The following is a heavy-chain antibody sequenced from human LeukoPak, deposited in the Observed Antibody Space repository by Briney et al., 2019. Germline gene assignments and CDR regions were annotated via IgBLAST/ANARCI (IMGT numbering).Heavy chain of an antibody. CDR3: ARDHSGYLTYYFDY. D-gene: IGHD3-22*01. V-gene: IGHV3-53*01. CDR1: GFTVSSNY. Sequence: GGSLRLSCAASGFTVSSNYMSWVRQAPGKGLEWASVIYSGGSTYYADSVKGRFTISRDNSKNTLYLQMNSLRAEDTAVYYCARDHSGYLTYYFDYWGQGTLVTVSP. J-gene: IGHJ4*02. CDR2: IYSGGST.